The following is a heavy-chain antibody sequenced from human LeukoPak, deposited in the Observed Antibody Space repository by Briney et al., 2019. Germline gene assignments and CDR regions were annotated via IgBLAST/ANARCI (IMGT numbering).Heavy chain of an antibody. CDR2: MDYSGST. CDR3: ARHRLTGYFDY. V-gene: IGHV4-59*08. J-gene: IGHJ4*02. CDR1: GGSIRSYY. Sequence: SETLSLTCTVSGGSIRSYYWTWIRQPPGKGPEWIGYMDYSGSTNYNPSLKSRVTISVDTSKNQFSLKLSSVTAADTAVYYCARHRLTGYFDYWGQGTLVTVSS. D-gene: IGHD1-20*01.